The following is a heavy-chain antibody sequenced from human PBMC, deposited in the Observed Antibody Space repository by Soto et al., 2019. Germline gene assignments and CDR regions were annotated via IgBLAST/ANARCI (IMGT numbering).Heavy chain of an antibody. CDR3: TRAERFPRSWFDP. Sequence: PSNSLSLTCGGYGGTFRTYSWNWVRQPPGKGLACIGGVNHSGEATYTPSRQSRIPISLDTSNSQTSLKMTSVTAADTAMYFGTRAERFPRSWFDPWGQGTQVTVYS. J-gene: IGHJ5*02. V-gene: IGHV4-34*08. D-gene: IGHD6-13*01. CDR1: GGTFRTYS. CDR2: VNHSGEA.